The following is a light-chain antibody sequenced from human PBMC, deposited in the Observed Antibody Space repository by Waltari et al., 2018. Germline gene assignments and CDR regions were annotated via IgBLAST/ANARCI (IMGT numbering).Light chain of an antibody. CDR2: HAS. J-gene: IGKJ4*01. V-gene: IGKV3-11*01. CDR3: QQRANWPPLT. CDR1: QSVSTF. Sequence: EVVLTQSPATLSLSPGERATLSCRASQSVSTFLAWYQQKPGQAPRLLIYHASNRAPGIPARFSGSGSGTDFTLTISTVEPEDFAVYFCQQRANWPPLTFGGGTKVEIK.